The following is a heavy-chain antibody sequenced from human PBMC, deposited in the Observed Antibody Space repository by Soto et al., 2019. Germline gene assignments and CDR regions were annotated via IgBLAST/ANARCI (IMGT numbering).Heavy chain of an antibody. CDR1: GGSIYSGDFY. CDR3: ARVGEQLVPDY. Sequence: PSGTLSLTSTFSGGSIYSGDFYWSWIRQPPGKGLEWIGYIYYSGSTYYNPSLKSRVTISVDTSKNQFSLKLSSVTAADTAVYYCARVGEQLVPDYWGQGTLVTVSS. J-gene: IGHJ4*02. CDR2: IYYSGST. V-gene: IGHV4-30-4*01. D-gene: IGHD6-6*01.